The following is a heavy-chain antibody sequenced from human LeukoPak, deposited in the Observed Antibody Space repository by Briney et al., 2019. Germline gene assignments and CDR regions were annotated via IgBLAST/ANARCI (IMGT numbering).Heavy chain of an antibody. J-gene: IGHJ1*01. CDR2: VYPADSDV. CDR3: ARPGQPDLGGHLPH. CDR1: GYSFPSYW. Sequence: GESLKISCKGYGYSFPSYWIAWVRQVPGQGLEWMGIVYPADSDVRYNPSFKGQVTIPVDKSIKTSFLQFNSLKASDTAMYYCARPGQPDLGGHLPHWGQGTLVTVSS. V-gene: IGHV5-51*01. D-gene: IGHD3-16*01.